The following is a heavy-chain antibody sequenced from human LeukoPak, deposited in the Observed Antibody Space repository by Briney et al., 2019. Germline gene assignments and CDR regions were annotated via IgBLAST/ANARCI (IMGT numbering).Heavy chain of an antibody. CDR1: GFTFSSYA. CDR3: AKGNIAARQDIMDV. Sequence: GGSLRLSCAAAGFTFSSYAMSWVRQAPGKGLEWVSLISGSGGSTYYADSVKGPFTISRDNSKNTLYLQMNSLRVEDTAVYYCAKGNIAARQDIMDVWGQGTTVTVSS. V-gene: IGHV3-23*01. CDR2: ISGSGGST. D-gene: IGHD6-6*01. J-gene: IGHJ6*02.